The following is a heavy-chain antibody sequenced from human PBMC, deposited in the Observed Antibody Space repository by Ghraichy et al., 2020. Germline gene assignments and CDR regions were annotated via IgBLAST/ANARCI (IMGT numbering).Heavy chain of an antibody. CDR2: IYYSGST. CDR3: ARGLYGSAHYYFDY. J-gene: IGHJ4*02. CDR1: GGSISSYY. D-gene: IGHD6-19*01. Sequence: ESLNISCTVSGGSISSYYWSWIRQPPGKGLEWIGYIYYSGSTNYNPSLKSRVTISVDTSKNQFSLKLSSVTAADTAVYYCARGLYGSAHYYFDYWGQGTLVTVSS. V-gene: IGHV4-59*01.